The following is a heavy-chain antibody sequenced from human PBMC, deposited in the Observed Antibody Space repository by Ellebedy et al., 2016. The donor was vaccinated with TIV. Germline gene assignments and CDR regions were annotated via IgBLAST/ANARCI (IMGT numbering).Heavy chain of an antibody. Sequence: PGGSLRLSCAASGFTFSSYAMRWVRQAPGKGLEWVSAISGSGGSTYYADSVKGRFTISRDNSKNTLYLQMNSLRAEDTAVYYCARDPSSIAAAGRGDYWGQGTLVTVSS. J-gene: IGHJ4*02. V-gene: IGHV3-23*01. CDR3: ARDPSSIAAAGRGDY. CDR2: ISGSGGST. CDR1: GFTFSSYA. D-gene: IGHD6-13*01.